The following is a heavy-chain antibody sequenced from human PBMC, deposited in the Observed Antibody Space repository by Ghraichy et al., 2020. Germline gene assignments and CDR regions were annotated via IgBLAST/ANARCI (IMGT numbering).Heavy chain of an antibody. CDR1: GGSISSYY. Sequence: SETLSLTCTVSGGSISSYYWSWIRQPPGKGLEWIGYIYYSGSTNYNPSLKSRVTISVDTSKNQFSLKLSSVTAADTAVYYCAREGVAAAGIIYYYYMDVWGKGTTVTVSS. J-gene: IGHJ6*03. D-gene: IGHD6-13*01. V-gene: IGHV4-59*01. CDR3: AREGVAAAGIIYYYYMDV. CDR2: IYYSGST.